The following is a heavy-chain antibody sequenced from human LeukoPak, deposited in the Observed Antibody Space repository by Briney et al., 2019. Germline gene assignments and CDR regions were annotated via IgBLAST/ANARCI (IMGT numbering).Heavy chain of an antibody. Sequence: GGSLRLSCTASGFTFNSYSMNWVRQAPGKGLEWVSSTSSSSSYIYYADSVKGRFTISRDNAKKSLYLQMNRLRAEDTAVYFCARAYTSDILTGYSDYWGQGTLVTVSS. CDR3: ARAYTSDILTGYSDY. CDR1: GFTFNSYS. J-gene: IGHJ4*02. V-gene: IGHV3-21*01. CDR2: TSSSSSYI. D-gene: IGHD3-9*01.